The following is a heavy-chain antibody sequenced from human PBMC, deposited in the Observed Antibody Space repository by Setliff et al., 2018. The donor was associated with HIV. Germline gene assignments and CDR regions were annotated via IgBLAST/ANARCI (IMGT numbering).Heavy chain of an antibody. CDR1: GYTFPDYY. J-gene: IGHJ4*02. CDR3: ARTGPSTDGYNLVIDY. V-gene: IGHV7-4-1*01. D-gene: IGHD5-12*01. Sequence: GASVKVSCKTSGYTFPDYYLHWVRQAPGQGLEWMGWINTNTGNPTYAQDFTGRFVFSLDTSVSTAYLQILKAEDTAVYYCARTGPSTDGYNLVIDYWGQGTLVTVSS. CDR2: INTNTGNP.